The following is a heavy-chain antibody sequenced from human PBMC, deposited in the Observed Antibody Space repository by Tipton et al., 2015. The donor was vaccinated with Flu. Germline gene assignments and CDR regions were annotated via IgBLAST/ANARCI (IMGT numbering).Heavy chain of an antibody. J-gene: IGHJ4*02. Sequence: TLSLTCAVSGYFINSGYYWGWIRQPPGKGLEWIGSIYHSGSTYYNPSLKSRVTISVDTSKNQFSLNLNSVTAADTAVYYCATVYSSNWATLKFDCWDQGTLVTVSS. CDR1: GYFINSGYY. CDR3: ATVYSSNWATLKFDC. D-gene: IGHD6-13*01. CDR2: IYHSGST. V-gene: IGHV4-38-2*01.